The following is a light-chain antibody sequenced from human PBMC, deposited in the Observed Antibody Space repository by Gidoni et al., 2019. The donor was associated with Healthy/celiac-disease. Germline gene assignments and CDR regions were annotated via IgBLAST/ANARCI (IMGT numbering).Light chain of an antibody. CDR2: GAS. CDR1: QSVSSSY. V-gene: IGKV3-20*01. CDR3: QQYGSSLFT. J-gene: IGKJ3*01. Sequence: EIVFTQSPGTLSLSPGERATLSCRASQSVSSSYLAWYQQKPGQAPRLLIYGASSRATGSPDRLSGSGSGTDFTLTISRLEPEDFAVYYCQQYGSSLFTFGPGTKVDIK.